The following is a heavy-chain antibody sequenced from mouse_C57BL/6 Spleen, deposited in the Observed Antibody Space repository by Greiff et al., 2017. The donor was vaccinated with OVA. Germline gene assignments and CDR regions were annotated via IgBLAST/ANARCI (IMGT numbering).Heavy chain of an antibody. CDR1: GYAFTNYL. CDR3: AREVDYNYFDY. CDR2: INPGSGGT. J-gene: IGHJ2*01. Sequence: VQLQQSGAELVRPGTSVKVSCKASGYAFTNYLIEWVKQRPGQGLEWIGVINPGSGGTNYNEKFKGKATLTADKSSSTAYMQLSSLTSEDSAVYFCAREVDYNYFDYWGQGTTLTVSS. D-gene: IGHD2-4*01. V-gene: IGHV1-54*01.